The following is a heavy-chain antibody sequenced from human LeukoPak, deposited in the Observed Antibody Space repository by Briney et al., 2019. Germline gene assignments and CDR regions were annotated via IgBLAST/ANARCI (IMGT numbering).Heavy chain of an antibody. J-gene: IGHJ4*02. CDR3: ARDPYSSSWSENFDY. CDR1: GFTFDDYA. Sequence: GGSLRLSCAASGFTFDDYAMHWVRQAPGKGLEWVPGISWNSGSIGYADSVKGRFTISRDNAKNSLYLQMNSLRAEDTAVYYCARDPYSSSWSENFDYWGQGTLVTVSS. V-gene: IGHV3-9*01. D-gene: IGHD6-13*01. CDR2: ISWNSGSI.